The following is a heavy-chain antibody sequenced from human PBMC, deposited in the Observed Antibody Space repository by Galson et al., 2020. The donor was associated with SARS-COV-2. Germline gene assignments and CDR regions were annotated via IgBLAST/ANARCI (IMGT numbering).Heavy chain of an antibody. D-gene: IGHD3-10*01. CDR2: ISYSSSDI. CDR3: ARQPLWFGEGHFDY. Sequence: GGSLRLSCAASGFTFSTYSINWVRQAPGQGLEWVAYISYSSSDIYYADSVKGRLTISRDNAKNSLYLQMNSLRDEDTAVYYCARQPLWFGEGHFDYWGQGTLVTVSS. CDR1: GFTFSTYS. J-gene: IGHJ4*02. V-gene: IGHV3-48*02.